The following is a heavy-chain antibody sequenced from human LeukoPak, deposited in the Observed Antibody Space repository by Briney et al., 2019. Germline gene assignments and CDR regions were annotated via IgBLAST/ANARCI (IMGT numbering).Heavy chain of an antibody. CDR3: ARNYGGNSGFDY. Sequence: PSETLSLTCTVSGGSISSGGYYWSWIRQHPGKGLEWIGYIYYSGSTNYNPSLKSRVTISVDTSKNQFSLKLSSVTAADTAVYYCARNYGGNSGFDYWGQGTLVTVSS. J-gene: IGHJ4*02. CDR2: IYYSGST. D-gene: IGHD4-23*01. V-gene: IGHV4-61*08. CDR1: GGSISSGGYY.